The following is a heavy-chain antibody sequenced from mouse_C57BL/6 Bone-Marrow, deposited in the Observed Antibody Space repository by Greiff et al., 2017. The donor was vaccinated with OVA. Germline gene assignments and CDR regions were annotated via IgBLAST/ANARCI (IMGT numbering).Heavy chain of an antibody. J-gene: IGHJ1*03. CDR1: GYTFTGYW. Sequence: VQLVESGAELMKPGASVKLSCKATGYTFTGYWIEWVKQRPGHGLEWIGEILPGSGSTNYNEKFKGKATFTADTSSNTAYMQLSSLTTEDSAIYYCARPGYYGSSLYWYFDVWGTGTTVTVSS. CDR2: ILPGSGST. CDR3: ARPGYYGSSLYWYFDV. V-gene: IGHV1-9*01. D-gene: IGHD1-1*01.